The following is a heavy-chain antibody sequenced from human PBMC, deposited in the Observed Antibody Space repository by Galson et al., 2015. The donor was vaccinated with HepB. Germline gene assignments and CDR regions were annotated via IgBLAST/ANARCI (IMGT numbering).Heavy chain of an antibody. CDR2: IKQDGSEK. J-gene: IGHJ4*02. CDR3: ARGVWKGCGGDCYSRVPAGVVVVPAFDY. Sequence: SLRLSCAASGFTFSSYWMSWVRQAPGKGLEWVANIKQDGSEKYYVDSVKGRFTISRDNAKNSLYLQMNSLRAEDTAVYYCARGVWKGCGGDCYSRVPAGVVVVPAFDYWGQGTLVTVSS. D-gene: IGHD2-21*01. CDR1: GFTFSSYW. V-gene: IGHV3-7*01.